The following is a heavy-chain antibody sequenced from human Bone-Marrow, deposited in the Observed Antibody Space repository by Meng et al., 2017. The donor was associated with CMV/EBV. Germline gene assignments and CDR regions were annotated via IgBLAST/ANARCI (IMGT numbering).Heavy chain of an antibody. D-gene: IGHD5-12*01. Sequence: GESLKISCTASGFTFGDYAMNWVRQAPGKGLEWVSVIYSGVSTYYADSVKGRFTISRDNSKKTQCLQMNSLRAEDTAVYYCVLRLPAWDFDYWGQGTLVTFSS. V-gene: IGHV3-53*01. J-gene: IGHJ4*02. CDR1: GFTFGDYA. CDR2: IYSGVST. CDR3: VLRLPAWDFDY.